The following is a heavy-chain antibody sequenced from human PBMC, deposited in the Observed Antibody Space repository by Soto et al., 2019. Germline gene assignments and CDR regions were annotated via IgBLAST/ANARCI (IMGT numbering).Heavy chain of an antibody. CDR2: ISYDGSNK. CDR1: GFTFSSYG. CDR3: AGAGSGSYLSPDYYYYYGMDV. V-gene: IGHV3-30*03. Sequence: PGGSLRLSCAASGFTFSSYGMHWVRQAPGKGLKWVAVISYDGSNKYYADSVKGRFTISRDNSKNTLYLQMNSLRAEDTAVYYCAGAGSGSYLSPDYYYYYGMDVWGQGTTVTVSS. J-gene: IGHJ6*02. D-gene: IGHD1-26*01.